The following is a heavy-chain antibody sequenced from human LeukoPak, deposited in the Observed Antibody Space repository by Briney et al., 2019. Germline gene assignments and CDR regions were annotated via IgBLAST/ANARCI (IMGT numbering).Heavy chain of an antibody. CDR2: IYHSGST. CDR1: GASITTYY. V-gene: IGHV4-59*12. D-gene: IGHD6-19*01. CDR3: ARVQQWLVLGWFDP. Sequence: SETLSLTCTVSGASITTYYWSWVRQPPGKGLEWIGEIYHSGSTNYNPSLKSRVTISVDKSKNQFSLKLSSVTAADTAVYYCARVQQWLVLGWFDPWGQGTLVTVSS. J-gene: IGHJ5*02.